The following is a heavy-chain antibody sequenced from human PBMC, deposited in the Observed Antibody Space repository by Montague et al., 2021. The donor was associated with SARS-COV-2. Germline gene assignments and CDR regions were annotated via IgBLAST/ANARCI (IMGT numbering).Heavy chain of an antibody. J-gene: IGHJ6*02. CDR1: GASISSRSYY. CDR3: ARVPYRLLFVPRYYGMDV. D-gene: IGHD2-2*01. CDR2: ISHSGST. Sequence: SETLSLTCTVSGASISSRSYYWGWIRRPPGEGLEWIAEISHSGSTSYNPSIKSRVTISVDTSKNQFSLKLSSATAADTAVYYCARVPYRLLFVPRYYGMDVRGQGTTGTGSS. V-gene: IGHV4-39*07.